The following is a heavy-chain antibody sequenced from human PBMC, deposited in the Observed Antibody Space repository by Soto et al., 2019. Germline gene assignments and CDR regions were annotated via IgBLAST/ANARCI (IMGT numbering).Heavy chain of an antibody. CDR1: GYTFTSYA. Sequence: ASVKVSCRASGYTFTSYAMHWVRQAPGQRLEWMGWINAGNGNTKYSQKFQGRVTITRDTSASTAYMELSSLRSDDTGVYYCARSPDILTDDYWGQGTLVTVSS. D-gene: IGHD3-9*01. V-gene: IGHV1-3*01. J-gene: IGHJ4*02. CDR3: ARSPDILTDDY. CDR2: INAGNGNT.